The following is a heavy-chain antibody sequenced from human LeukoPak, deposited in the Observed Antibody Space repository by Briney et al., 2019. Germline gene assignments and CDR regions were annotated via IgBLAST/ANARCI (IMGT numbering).Heavy chain of an antibody. CDR3: ARLRDSF. CDR1: GFTFSNYY. V-gene: IGHV3-7*01. Sequence: PGGSLRLSCAASGFTFSNYYMTWVRRAPGKGLEWVANIKQDGSEKYYMDSVKGRFTISRDNARNSLSLQLNSLRAEDTAVYYCARLRDSFWGQGTMVTVSS. J-gene: IGHJ3*01. CDR2: IKQDGSEK.